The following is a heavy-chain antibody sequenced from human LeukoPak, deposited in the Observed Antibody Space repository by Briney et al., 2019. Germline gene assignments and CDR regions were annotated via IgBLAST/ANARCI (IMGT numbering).Heavy chain of an antibody. J-gene: IGHJ4*02. CDR1: GFTFSSYE. D-gene: IGHD3-3*01. V-gene: IGHV3-48*03. Sequence: GGSLRLSCAASGFTFSSYEMNWVSQAPGKGLEWVSYISSSGSTIYYADSVKGRFTISRDNAKNSLYLQMNSLRAEDTAVYYCARDVGTIFGVVSTPIDYWGQGTLVTVSS. CDR3: ARDVGTIFGVVSTPIDY. CDR2: ISSSGSTI.